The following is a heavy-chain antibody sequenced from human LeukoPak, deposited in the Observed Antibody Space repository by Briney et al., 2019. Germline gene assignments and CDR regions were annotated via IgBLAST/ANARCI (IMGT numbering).Heavy chain of an antibody. J-gene: IGHJ3*02. CDR1: GFTFSSYA. D-gene: IGHD5-12*01. CDR2: ISSTSSNI. CDR3: ARGGYSGYVTFDI. V-gene: IGHV3-21*01. Sequence: PGRSLRLSCAASGFTFSSYAMNWVRQAPGKGLEWVSSISSTSSNIYYADSMKGRFTISRDNAKNSLYLQMNSLRAEDTAVYYCARGGYSGYVTFDIWGQGTMVTVSP.